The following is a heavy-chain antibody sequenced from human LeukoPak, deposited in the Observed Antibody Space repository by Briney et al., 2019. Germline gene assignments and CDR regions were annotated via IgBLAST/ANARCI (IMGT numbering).Heavy chain of an antibody. CDR1: DFTVSSNY. D-gene: IGHD3-16*01. CDR3: AKDTSEGSYADFDY. Sequence: GGSLRLSCAASDFTVSSNYMTWVRQPPGKGLEWVSAISGSGGSTDYADSVKGRFTISRDNSKNTLYLQMNSLRAEDTAVYYCAKDTSEGSYADFDYWGQGTLVTVSS. V-gene: IGHV3-23*01. CDR2: ISGSGGST. J-gene: IGHJ4*02.